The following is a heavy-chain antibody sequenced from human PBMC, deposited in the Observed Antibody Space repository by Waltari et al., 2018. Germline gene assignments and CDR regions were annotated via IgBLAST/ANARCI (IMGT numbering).Heavy chain of an antibody. CDR3: ATTVDTAMVGPYFDY. V-gene: IGHV4-31*09. J-gene: IGHJ4*02. D-gene: IGHD5-18*01. CDR2: IYHSGST. Sequence: QVQLQESGQGLVKPSQTLSLTCTVSGGSISSGGYYWHWIRQHPGKGLEWIGYIYHSGSTYYNPSLKSRVTISVDRSKNQFSLKLSSVTAADTAVYYCATTVDTAMVGPYFDYWGQGTLVTVSS. CDR1: GGSISSGGYY.